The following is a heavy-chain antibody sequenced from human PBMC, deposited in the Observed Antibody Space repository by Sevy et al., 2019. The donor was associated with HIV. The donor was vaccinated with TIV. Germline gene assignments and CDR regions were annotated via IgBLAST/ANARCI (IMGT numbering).Heavy chain of an antibody. CDR3: ARRYFDV. CDR1: GFTFHTYW. V-gene: IGHV3-7*01. CDR2: IRQDGIEI. Sequence: GGSLRPSCAASGFTFHTYWMQWVRQAPGKGLEWVASIRQDGIEIYYADSVKGRFTISRDNAMQSLYLEMNNLRVEDSGIYSCARRYFDVWGQGTLVTVSS. J-gene: IGHJ4*02.